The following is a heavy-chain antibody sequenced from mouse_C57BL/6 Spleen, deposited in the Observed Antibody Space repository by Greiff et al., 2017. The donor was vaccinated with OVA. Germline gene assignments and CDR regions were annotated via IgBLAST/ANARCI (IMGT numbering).Heavy chain of an antibody. CDR1: GYTFTSYW. J-gene: IGHJ2*01. D-gene: IGHD2-5*01. CDR2: INPSSGYT. V-gene: IGHV1-7*01. Sequence: VQLQQSGAELAKPGASVKLSCKASGYTFTSYWMHWVKQRHGQGLEWIGYINPSSGYTKYNQKFKDKATLTADKSSSTAYMQLSSLTYEDSAVYNYAIYSSTYFDYWGQGTTLTVSS. CDR3: AIYSSTYFDY.